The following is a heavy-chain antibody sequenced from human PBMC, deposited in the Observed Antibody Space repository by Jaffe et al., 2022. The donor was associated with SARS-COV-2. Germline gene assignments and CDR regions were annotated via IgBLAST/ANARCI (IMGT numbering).Heavy chain of an antibody. V-gene: IGHV3-11*01. D-gene: IGHD3-9*01. CDR1: GFTFSDYY. CDR2: ISGSARGI. J-gene: IGHJ5*02. CDR3: ARVIRFDWSPDP. Sequence: QVQLVESGGGLVKPGGSLRLSCAVSGFTFSDYYMGWFRQAPGKGLEWVSYISGSARGIFYAESVKGRFTVSRDNAKKSLDLHMNSLRAEDTAVYYCARVIRFDWSPDPWGQGTLVIVSS.